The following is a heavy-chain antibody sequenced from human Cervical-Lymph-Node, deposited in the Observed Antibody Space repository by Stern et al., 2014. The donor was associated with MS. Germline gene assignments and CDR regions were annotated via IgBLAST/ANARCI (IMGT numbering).Heavy chain of an antibody. CDR2: INPNSGGT. V-gene: IGHV1-2*04. J-gene: IGHJ5*02. CDR1: GYMFTGYF. CDR3: ARDRSGAKMNWFDP. Sequence: VHLVESGAEVKEPGASVKVSCKASGYMFTGYFIHWVRQAPGQGLEWMGWINPNSGGTNYAQKFQGWVTMTRDTSISTAYMELSSLRSDDTAVYYCARDRSGAKMNWFDPWGQGTLVIVSS. D-gene: IGHD5-12*01.